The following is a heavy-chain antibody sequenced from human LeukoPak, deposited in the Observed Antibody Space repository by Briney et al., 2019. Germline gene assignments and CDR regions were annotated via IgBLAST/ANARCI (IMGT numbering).Heavy chain of an antibody. CDR2: INPSGGST. D-gene: IGHD1/OR15-1a*01. Sequence: ASVKVSCKASGYTFTTYYMHWVRQAPGQELEWMGIINPSGGSTTYAQNFQGRVTMTRDTSTSTVYMELSSLRSDDTAVYYCARGTTEGFDPWGQGTLVTVSS. V-gene: IGHV1-46*01. J-gene: IGHJ5*02. CDR3: ARGTTEGFDP. CDR1: GYTFTTYY.